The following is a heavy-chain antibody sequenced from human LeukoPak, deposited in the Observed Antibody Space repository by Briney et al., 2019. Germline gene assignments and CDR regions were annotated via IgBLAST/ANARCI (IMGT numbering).Heavy chain of an antibody. Sequence: GGSLRLSCAASGFMFSTYWMSWVRQAPGKGLEWVANIKQDGSEKYFVDSVRGRFTISRDNAQNSLYLQMNSLRAEDTAIYYCARGGAPGFYFDYWGQGTLVIVSS. J-gene: IGHJ4*02. CDR2: IKQDGSEK. V-gene: IGHV3-7*01. CDR1: GFMFSTYW. CDR3: ARGGAPGFYFDY. D-gene: IGHD3-10*01.